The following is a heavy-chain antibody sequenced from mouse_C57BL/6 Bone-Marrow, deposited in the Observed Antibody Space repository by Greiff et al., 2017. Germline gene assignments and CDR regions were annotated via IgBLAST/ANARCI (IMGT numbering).Heavy chain of an antibody. CDR1: GFSLTSYG. V-gene: IGHV2-2*01. CDR3: ASEPTIVTTP. J-gene: IGHJ1*03. CDR2: IWSGGST. D-gene: IGHD2-5*01. Sequence: VMLVESGPGLVQPSQSLSITCTVSGFSLTSYGVHWVRQSPGKGLEWLGVIWSGGSTDYNAAFISRLSISKDNSKSQVFFKMNSLQADDTAIYYCASEPTIVTTPWGTGTTVTVSS.